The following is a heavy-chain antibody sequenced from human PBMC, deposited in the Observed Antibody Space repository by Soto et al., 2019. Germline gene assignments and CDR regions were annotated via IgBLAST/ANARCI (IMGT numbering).Heavy chain of an antibody. CDR1: GGSISSGGYY. J-gene: IGHJ6*02. V-gene: IGHV4-31*03. D-gene: IGHD6-13*01. Sequence: SETLSLTCTVSGGSISSGGYYWSWIRQHPGKGLEWIGYIYYSGSTYYNPSLKSRVTISVDTSKNQFSLKLSSVTAADTAVYYCARDSGYSSSWYVGHYYYYGMDVWGQGTTVTVS. CDR2: IYYSGST. CDR3: ARDSGYSSSWYVGHYYYYGMDV.